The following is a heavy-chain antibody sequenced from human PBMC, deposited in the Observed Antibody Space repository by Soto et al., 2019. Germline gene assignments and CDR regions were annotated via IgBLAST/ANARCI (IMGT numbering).Heavy chain of an antibody. J-gene: IGHJ4*02. Sequence: QVQLQESGPGLVRPSQTLSLICTVSGGSINSGDSYWNWIRQHPEKGLEWIGYINYRGSTFYNPSLKSRIIISVDTSKNQCSLKLSSVTAADTAVYYCARDAPVVAPYWGQGTLVTVSS. CDR2: INYRGST. CDR3: ARDAPVVAPY. CDR1: GGSINSGDSY. D-gene: IGHD2-2*01. V-gene: IGHV4-31*03.